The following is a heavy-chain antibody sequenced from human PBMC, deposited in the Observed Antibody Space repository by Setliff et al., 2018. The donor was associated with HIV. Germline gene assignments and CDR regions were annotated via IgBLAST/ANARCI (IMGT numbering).Heavy chain of an antibody. V-gene: IGHV7-4-1*02. J-gene: IGHJ6*03. CDR1: GYSFTPYP. D-gene: IGHD2-2*01. CDR2: INTNTGNP. CDR3: ARVGLGYCSSTSCNLYYYYYMDV. Sequence: GASVKVSCKASGYSFTPYPMNWVRQAPGQGLEWMGGINTNTGNPTYAQGFTGRFVFSLDTSVSTAYLQISSLKAEDTAVYYCARVGLGYCSSTSCNLYYYYYMDVWGKGTTVTVSS.